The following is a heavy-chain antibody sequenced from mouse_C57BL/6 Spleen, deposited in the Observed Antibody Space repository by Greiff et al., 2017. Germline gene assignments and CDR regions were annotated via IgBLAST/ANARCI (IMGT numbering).Heavy chain of an antibody. V-gene: IGHV1-55*01. CDR2: IYPGSGST. CDR1: GYTFTSYW. CDR3: ARPDYGSSYPGY. Sequence: QVQLQQPGAELVKPGASVKMSCKASGYTFTSYWITWVKQRPGQGLEWIGDIYPGSGSTNYNEKFQSKATLTVDTSSSTAYMQLSSLTSEDSAVYYCARPDYGSSYPGYWGQGTTLTVSS. J-gene: IGHJ2*01. D-gene: IGHD1-1*01.